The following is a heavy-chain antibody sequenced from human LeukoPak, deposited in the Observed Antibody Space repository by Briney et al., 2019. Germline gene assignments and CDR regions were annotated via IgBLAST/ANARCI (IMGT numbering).Heavy chain of an antibody. J-gene: IGHJ4*02. CDR1: GFTFSHFF. D-gene: IGHD4-23*01. CDR3: ARDPSVGGYGGSELDF. CDR2: ISYTGDET. Sequence: PGGSLRLSCAGSGFTFSHFFMHWVRQAPGKGLEYVSAISYTGDETYYAKSVKGRFTVSRDNSKNTLYLRMGSLRPEDTAIYFCARDPSVGGYGGSELDFWGQGTLVTVSS. V-gene: IGHV3-64*01.